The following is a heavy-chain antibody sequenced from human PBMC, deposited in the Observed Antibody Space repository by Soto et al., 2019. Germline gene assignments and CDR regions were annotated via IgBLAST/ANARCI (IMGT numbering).Heavy chain of an antibody. CDR2: INPKSDDT. Sequence: QVQLVQSGSEVKKPGASVKVSCKASGYPFSDNQIHWLRRAPGQGLEWMGRINPKSDDTNYAQKFQGRVNMTRDTSIDTAYLELNGLNSDDTATYYYAIKHSLDYIRWGLDPWGQGTLVTVSS. CDR3: AIKHSLDYIRWGLDP. CDR1: GYPFSDNQ. J-gene: IGHJ5*02. D-gene: IGHD4-4*01. V-gene: IGHV1-2*02.